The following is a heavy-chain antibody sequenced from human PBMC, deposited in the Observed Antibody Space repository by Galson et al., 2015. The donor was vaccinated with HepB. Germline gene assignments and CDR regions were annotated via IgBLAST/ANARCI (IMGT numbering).Heavy chain of an antibody. CDR3: AKTADYAFDV. CDR1: GGSISSGTSY. D-gene: IGHD4-17*01. J-gene: IGHJ6*04. Sequence: TLSLTCTVSGGSISSGTSYWSWIRQPPGKGLEWIGFIYFSGNTYYNPSLKTRLTISIDTSKNHFSLKLSSVTAADTAVYYCAKTADYAFDVWGKGTTVTVSS. V-gene: IGHV4-30-4*01. CDR2: IYFSGNT.